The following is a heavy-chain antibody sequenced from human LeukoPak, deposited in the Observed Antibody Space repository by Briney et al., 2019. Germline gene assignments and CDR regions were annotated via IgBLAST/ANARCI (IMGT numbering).Heavy chain of an antibody. CDR3: ARDAPDHDSSAQFDY. J-gene: IGHJ4*02. CDR2: IYSGGST. Sequence: GGSLRFSCVASGFTFSAYARSWVRQAPGKGLEWVSVIYSGGSTYYADSVKGRFTISRDNSKNTLYLQMNSLRAEDTAVYYCARDAPDHDSSAQFDYWGQGTLVTVSS. D-gene: IGHD3-22*01. CDR1: GFTFSAYA. V-gene: IGHV3-53*01.